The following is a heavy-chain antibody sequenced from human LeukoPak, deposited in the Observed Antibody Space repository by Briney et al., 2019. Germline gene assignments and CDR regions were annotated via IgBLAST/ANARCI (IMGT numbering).Heavy chain of an antibody. CDR2: ISAYNGNT. Sequence: ASVTVSFTASGYTFTSYGISWVRQAPGQGLEWMGWISAYNGNTNYAQKLQGRVTMTTDTSTSTAYMELRSLRSDDTAVYYCARTLMVYAGWYFDYWGQGTLVTVSS. J-gene: IGHJ4*02. V-gene: IGHV1-18*01. D-gene: IGHD2-8*01. CDR1: GYTFTSYG. CDR3: ARTLMVYAGWYFDY.